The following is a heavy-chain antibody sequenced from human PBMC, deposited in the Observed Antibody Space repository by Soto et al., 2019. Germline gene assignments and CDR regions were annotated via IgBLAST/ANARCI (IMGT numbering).Heavy chain of an antibody. J-gene: IGHJ6*02. CDR1: SDSVRSSSYT. Sequence: PSGNLSITCTVSSDSVRSSSYTWGWIRQPPGKGPEWIGSIYSSGSTYYNPSLNSRVTVSVDTSKNQFSLKVTSVTAAATAVYYCARLYGYCIRNSCHGHYAMDVWGQGTTVS. CDR2: IYSSGST. V-gene: IGHV4-39*01. CDR3: ARLYGYCIRNSCHGHYAMDV. D-gene: IGHD2-2*01.